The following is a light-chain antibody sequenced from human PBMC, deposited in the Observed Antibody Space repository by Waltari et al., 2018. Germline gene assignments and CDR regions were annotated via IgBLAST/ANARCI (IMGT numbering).Light chain of an antibody. Sequence: QSALTQPASVSGSPGQSITISCTRTSSDVGFYNYVSWYQQHPGKAPKLWIYGVSERPSWVSNRFSGSKSGNTASLTISGLQAEDEADYYCNSYAGSSSWVFGGGTKLTVL. V-gene: IGLV2-14*01. J-gene: IGLJ3*02. CDR1: SSDVGFYNY. CDR2: GVS. CDR3: NSYAGSSSWV.